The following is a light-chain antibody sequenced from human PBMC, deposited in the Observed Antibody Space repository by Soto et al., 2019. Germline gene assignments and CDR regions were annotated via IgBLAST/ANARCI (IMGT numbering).Light chain of an antibody. CDR3: CSYASSTIYV. Sequence: ALAQPASLSVSPGQSITIPCTGTSSDVGGYNFVSRYQQLPGSAPKLLIYDVTIRPSGVSDRFSGSKSGTTASLTISGLQAEDEADYYCCSYASSTIYVFGTGTKVTVL. V-gene: IGLV2-14*03. CDR1: SSDVGGYNF. CDR2: DVT. J-gene: IGLJ1*01.